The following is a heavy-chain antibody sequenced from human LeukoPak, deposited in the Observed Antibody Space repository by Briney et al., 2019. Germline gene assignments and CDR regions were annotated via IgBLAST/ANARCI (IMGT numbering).Heavy chain of an antibody. CDR3: ARHETYYDILTGYSRYYFDY. CDR1: GYSFTSYW. Sequence: GESLKISCKGSGYSFTSYWIGWVRQMPGKGLEWMGIIYPSDSDTRYSPSFQGQVSISADKSISAAYLQWSSLKASDTAMYYCARHETYYDILTGYSRYYFDYWGQGTLVTVSS. D-gene: IGHD3-9*01. V-gene: IGHV5-51*01. J-gene: IGHJ4*02. CDR2: IYPSDSDT.